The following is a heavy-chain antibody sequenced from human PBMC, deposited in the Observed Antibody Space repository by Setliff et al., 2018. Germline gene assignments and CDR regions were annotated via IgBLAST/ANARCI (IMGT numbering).Heavy chain of an antibody. D-gene: IGHD3-10*01. CDR2: INTNNGGT. CDR1: GGTFSRSA. CDR3: AKTKGFGDGWFDP. Sequence: ASVKVSCKASGGTFSRSAISWVRQAPGQGLEWMGWINTNNGGTKYAQTFQGRVTMTRDTSITTAYMELSRLTSDDTAVNYCAKTKGFGDGWFDPWGQGTLVTVSS. V-gene: IGHV1-2*02. J-gene: IGHJ5*02.